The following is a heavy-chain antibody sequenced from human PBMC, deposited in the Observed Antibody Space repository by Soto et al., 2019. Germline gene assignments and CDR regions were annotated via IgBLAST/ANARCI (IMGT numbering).Heavy chain of an antibody. J-gene: IGHJ5*02. Sequence: QVQLQQWGAGLLKPSETLSLTCAVYGGSFSGYYWSWIRQPPGKGLEWIGGINHSGSTNYKPSPESRVTISVDTSKNQFSLKLSSVTAADTAVYYCARGPANIVVVVAATQEFWFDPWGQGTLVTVSS. D-gene: IGHD2-15*01. CDR2: INHSGST. CDR3: ARGPANIVVVVAATQEFWFDP. CDR1: GGSFSGYY. V-gene: IGHV4-34*01.